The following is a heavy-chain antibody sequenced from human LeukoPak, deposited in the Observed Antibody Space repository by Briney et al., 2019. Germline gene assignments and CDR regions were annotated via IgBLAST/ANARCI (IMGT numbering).Heavy chain of an antibody. D-gene: IGHD3-22*01. CDR2: ISWNSGSI. V-gene: IGHV3-9*01. Sequence: GGSLRLSCAASGFTFDDYAMHWVRQAPGKGLEWVSGISWNSGSIGYADSVKGRFTISRDNSKNTLYLQMNSLRAEDTAVYYCAKTSPYNYYDSSGYYPSINRPDYWGQGTLVTVSS. CDR1: GFTFDDYA. CDR3: AKTSPYNYYDSSGYYPSINRPDY. J-gene: IGHJ4*02.